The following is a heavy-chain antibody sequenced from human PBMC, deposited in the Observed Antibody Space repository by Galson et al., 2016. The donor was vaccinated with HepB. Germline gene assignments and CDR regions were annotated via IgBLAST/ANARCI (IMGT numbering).Heavy chain of an antibody. CDR3: ARGDSTGWYRFDS. J-gene: IGHJ4*02. CDR1: GGSISTYY. V-gene: IGHV4-59*01. D-gene: IGHD6-19*01. CDR2: IYYSGST. Sequence: LSLTCIVSGGSISTYYWHWIRQPPGKGLEWIGYIYYSGSTNSNPSLKSRVTISADTSKNQFSLKLSSVTAADTAVYFCARGDSTGWYRFDSWGQGTLVTVSS.